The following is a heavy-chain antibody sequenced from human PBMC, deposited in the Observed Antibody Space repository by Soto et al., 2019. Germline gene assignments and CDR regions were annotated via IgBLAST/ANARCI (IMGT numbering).Heavy chain of an antibody. D-gene: IGHD2-15*01. Sequence: SETLSLTCAVYGGSFTGYHWSWIRQPPGKGLEWIGEINHSGSTNYNPSLKSRVTISLDRSKNQFSLKLSSVTAADTAVYYCGRLQNFINWCFVSSGQTPLATVSS. J-gene: IGHJ4*02. CDR3: GRLQNFINWCFVS. CDR1: GGSFTGYH. CDR2: INHSGST. V-gene: IGHV4-34*01.